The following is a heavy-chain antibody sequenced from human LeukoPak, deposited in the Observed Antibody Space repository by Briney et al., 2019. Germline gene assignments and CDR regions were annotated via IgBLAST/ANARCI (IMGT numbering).Heavy chain of an antibody. J-gene: IGHJ6*03. CDR3: ARCSYGPEKYYYYYMDV. D-gene: IGHD5-18*01. V-gene: IGHV1-8*03. CDR1: GYTFTSYD. CDR2: MNPNSGNT. Sequence: ASVKVSCKASGYTFTSYDINWVRQATGQGLEWMGWMNPNSGNTGYAQKFQGRVTITRNTSISTAYMELSSLRSEDTAVYYCARCSYGPEKYYYYYMDVWGKGTTVTVSS.